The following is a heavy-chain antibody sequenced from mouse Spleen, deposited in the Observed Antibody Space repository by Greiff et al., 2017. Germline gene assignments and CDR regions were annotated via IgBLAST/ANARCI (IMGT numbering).Heavy chain of an antibody. CDR2: ISYDGSN. J-gene: IGHJ4*01. CDR3: ARDPPLAMDY. CDR1: GYSITSGYY. V-gene: IGHV3-6*02. Sequence: EVQLQESGPGLVKPSQSLSLTCSVTGYSITSGYYWNWIRQFPGNKLEWMGYISYDGSNNYNPSLKNRISITRDTSKNQFFLKLNSVTTEDTATYYCARDPPLAMDYWGQGTSVTVSS.